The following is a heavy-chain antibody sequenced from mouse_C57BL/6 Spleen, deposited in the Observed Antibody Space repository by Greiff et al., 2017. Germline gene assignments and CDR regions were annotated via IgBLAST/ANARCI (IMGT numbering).Heavy chain of an antibody. Sequence: EVKLVESGGGLVKPGGSLKLSCAASGFTFSSYAMSWVRQTPEKRLEWVATISDGGSYTYYPDNVKGRFTISRDNAKNNLYLQMSHLKSEDTAMYYCARTYYSKGYFDVWGTGTTVTVSS. J-gene: IGHJ1*03. CDR3: ARTYYSKGYFDV. D-gene: IGHD2-5*01. V-gene: IGHV5-4*03. CDR1: GFTFSSYA. CDR2: ISDGGSYT.